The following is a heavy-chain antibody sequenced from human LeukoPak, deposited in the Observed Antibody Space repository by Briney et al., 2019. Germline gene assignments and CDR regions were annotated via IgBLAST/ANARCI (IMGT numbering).Heavy chain of an antibody. CDR3: ARHGGTPDCGGDCYYLYFDY. J-gene: IGHJ4*02. CDR2: INHSGST. V-gene: IGHV4-34*01. Sequence: KSSETLSLTCAVYGGSFSGYYWSWIRQPPGKGLEWIGEINHSGSTYYNPSLKSRVTISVDTSKNQFSLKLSSVTAADTAVYYCARHGGTPDCGGDCYYLYFDYWGQGTLVTVSS. D-gene: IGHD2-21*02. CDR1: GGSFSGYY.